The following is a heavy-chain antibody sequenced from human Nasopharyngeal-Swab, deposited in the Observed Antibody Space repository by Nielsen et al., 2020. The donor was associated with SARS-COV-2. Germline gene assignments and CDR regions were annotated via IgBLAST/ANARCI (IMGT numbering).Heavy chain of an antibody. J-gene: IGHJ6*02. D-gene: IGHD1-26*01. CDR2: IYTSGST. V-gene: IGHV4-59*10. CDR1: GGSFSGYY. Sequence: SETLSLTCAVYGGSFSGYYWSWIRQPPGKGLEWIGRIYTSGSTNYNPSLKSRVTMSVDTSKNQFSLKLSSVTAADTAVYYCARGGSYFTSGMDVWGQGTTVTVSS. CDR3: ARGGSYFTSGMDV.